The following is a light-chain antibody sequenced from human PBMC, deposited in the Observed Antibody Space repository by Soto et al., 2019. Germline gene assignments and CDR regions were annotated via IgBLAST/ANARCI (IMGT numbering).Light chain of an antibody. Sequence: QSVLTQPPSASGTPGQRVSISCSGSNSNIGSNTVNWYQQLPRAAPKLLIYSNNQRPSGVPDRFSGSKSGTSASLAISGLQSEDEADYYCAAWDDTLYGHVVFGGGTKLTVL. CDR3: AAWDDTLYGHVV. J-gene: IGLJ2*01. V-gene: IGLV1-44*01. CDR1: NSNIGSNT. CDR2: SNN.